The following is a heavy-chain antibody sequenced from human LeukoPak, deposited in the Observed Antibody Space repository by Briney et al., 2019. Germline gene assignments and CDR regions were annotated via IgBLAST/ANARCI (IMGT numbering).Heavy chain of an antibody. CDR1: GGSISSSNW. J-gene: IGHJ4*02. CDR3: ARGPYYYDSSGYYPPVDY. V-gene: IGHV4-4*02. D-gene: IGHD3-22*01. Sequence: SETLSLTCAVSGGSISSSNWWSWVRQPPGKGLEWFGEIYHSGSTYYNPSLKSRVTISVDTSKNQFSLKLSSVTAADTAVYYCARGPYYYDSSGYYPPVDYWGQGTLVTVSS. CDR2: IYHSGST.